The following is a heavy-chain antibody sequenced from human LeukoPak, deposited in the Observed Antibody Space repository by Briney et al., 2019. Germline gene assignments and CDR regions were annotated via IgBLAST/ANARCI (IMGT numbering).Heavy chain of an antibody. Sequence: SETLSLTCAVSGDSIGRGSYYWGWIRQPAGKAPEWIGRIFNTGSTSYNPSLKSRVTISVDTSKNQFSLNLRSVTAADTAVYYCARDICGYNYGCFDSWGQGILVTVSS. D-gene: IGHD5-18*01. CDR1: GDSIGRGSYY. CDR2: IFNTGST. V-gene: IGHV4-61*02. CDR3: ARDICGYNYGCFDS. J-gene: IGHJ4*02.